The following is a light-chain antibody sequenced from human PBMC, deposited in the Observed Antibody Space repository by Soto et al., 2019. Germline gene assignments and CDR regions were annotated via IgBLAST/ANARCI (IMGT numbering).Light chain of an antibody. CDR2: EVS. CDR3: ISYTGSSTSYV. Sequence: QSVLTQPASVSGSPGQSITISCSGTSSDVGSYDHVARYQQFPGKTPKLIIYEVSNRPSGVSSRFSGSKSGNTASLTISGLQAEDEADYYCISYTGSSTSYVFGSGTKVTVL. CDR1: SSDVGSYDH. J-gene: IGLJ1*01. V-gene: IGLV2-14*01.